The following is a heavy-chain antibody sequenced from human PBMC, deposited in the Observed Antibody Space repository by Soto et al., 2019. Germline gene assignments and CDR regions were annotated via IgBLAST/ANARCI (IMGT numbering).Heavy chain of an antibody. CDR2: ISSSSTYT. J-gene: IGHJ4*02. V-gene: IGHV3-11*06. D-gene: IGHD5-18*01. CDR3: AREDVDTTMVYFDY. CDR1: GFTLSDYY. Sequence: QVQLVESGGGLVKPGGSLRLSCAASGFTLSDYYMSWIRQAPGKGLEWGSDISSSSTYTNYAESVKGRVTISRDNAKKSLYLQMNSLRAEDTAVYYCAREDVDTTMVYFDYWGQGTLVTVSS.